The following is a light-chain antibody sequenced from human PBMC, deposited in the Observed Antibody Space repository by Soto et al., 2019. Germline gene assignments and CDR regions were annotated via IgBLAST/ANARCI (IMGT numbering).Light chain of an antibody. CDR3: QQYNSYLYT. CDR2: AAS. V-gene: IGKV3-20*01. Sequence: EIVLTQSPGTLSLSPGERATLSCRASQTISGSYLAWYQHKPGQAPRLLIYAASSRATGIPDRFSGSGSVTEFTLTISSLQPDDFATYYCQQYNSYLYTFGQGTKLEIK. CDR1: QTISGSY. J-gene: IGKJ2*01.